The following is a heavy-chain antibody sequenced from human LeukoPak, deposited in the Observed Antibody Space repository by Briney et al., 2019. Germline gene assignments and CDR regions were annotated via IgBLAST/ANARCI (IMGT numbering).Heavy chain of an antibody. CDR3: ARREGSGYDYFDY. V-gene: IGHV1-46*01. D-gene: IGHD5-12*01. J-gene: IGHJ4*02. CDR2: INPSGGST. CDR1: GYTFTSYY. Sequence: ASVKVSCKASGYTFTSYYMHWVRQAPGQGLEWMGIINPSGGSTSYAQKFQGSVTMTRDMSTSTVYMELSSLRSEDTAVYYCARREGSGYDYFDYWGQGTLVTVSS.